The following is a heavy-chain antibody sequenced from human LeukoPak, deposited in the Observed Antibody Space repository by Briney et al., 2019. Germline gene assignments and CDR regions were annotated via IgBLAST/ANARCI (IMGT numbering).Heavy chain of an antibody. Sequence: PGGSLRLSCAASGFTFDDYAVHWVRQAPGKGLEWVSGISWNSGSIGYADSVKGRFTISRDNAKNSLYLQMNSLRAEDMALYYCARVGREYSSSSPPDYWGQGTLVTVSS. CDR3: ARVGREYSSSSPPDY. V-gene: IGHV3-9*03. D-gene: IGHD6-6*01. CDR1: GFTFDDYA. CDR2: ISWNSGSI. J-gene: IGHJ4*02.